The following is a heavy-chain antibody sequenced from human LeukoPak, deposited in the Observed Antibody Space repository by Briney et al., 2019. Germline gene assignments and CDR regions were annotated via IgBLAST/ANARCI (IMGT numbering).Heavy chain of an antibody. D-gene: IGHD1-26*01. CDR3: ARDLLYSGSYLAYYYYGMDV. CDR1: GFTFSSYA. Sequence: PGGSLRLSCAASGFTFSSYAMSWVRQAPGKGLEWVAVIWYDGSNKYYADSVKGRFTISRDNSKNTLYLQMNSLRAEDTAVYYCARDLLYSGSYLAYYYYGMDVWGQGTTVTVSS. V-gene: IGHV3-33*08. J-gene: IGHJ6*02. CDR2: IWYDGSNK.